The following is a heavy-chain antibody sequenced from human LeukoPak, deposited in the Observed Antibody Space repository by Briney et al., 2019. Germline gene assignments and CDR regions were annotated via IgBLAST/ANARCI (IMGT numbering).Heavy chain of an antibody. D-gene: IGHD6-19*01. V-gene: IGHV3-23*01. CDR1: GFTFSSYA. CDR2: ISGSGGST. CDR3: AKTSMYSSGWYSPSGPYYFDY. J-gene: IGHJ4*02. Sequence: PGGSLRLSCAASGFTFSSYAMSWVRQAPGKGLEWVSAISGSGGSTYYADSVKGRFTISRDNSKNTLYLQMNSLRAEDTAVYYCAKTSMYSSGWYSPSGPYYFDYWGRGTLVTVSS.